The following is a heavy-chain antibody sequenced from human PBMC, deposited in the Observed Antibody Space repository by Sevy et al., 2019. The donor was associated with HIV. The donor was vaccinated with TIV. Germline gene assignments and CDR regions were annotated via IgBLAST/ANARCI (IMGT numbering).Heavy chain of an antibody. CDR2: TCYRSKWYN. CDR3: ALQLWDSSAHVGAFDI. V-gene: IGHV6-1*01. Sequence: SQTLSLTCAISGDSVSSNSAAWNWIRQSPSRGLEWLGRTCYRSKWYNDYAVSVKSRLTINPDTSKNQFSVQLNSVTPEDTAVYYCALQLWDSSAHVGAFDIWGQGTMVTVSS. CDR1: GDSVSSNSAA. D-gene: IGHD5-18*01. J-gene: IGHJ3*02.